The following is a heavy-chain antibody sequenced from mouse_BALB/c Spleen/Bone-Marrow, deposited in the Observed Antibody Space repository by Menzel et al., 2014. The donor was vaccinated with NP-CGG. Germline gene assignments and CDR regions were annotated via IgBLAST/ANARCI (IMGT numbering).Heavy chain of an antibody. CDR2: IRNKANGYKK. Sequence: EVKLQESGGGLVQPGGSLKLSCATSGFTFXDYYMSWVRQPPGKALEWLGFIRNKANGYKKEYSVSVKGRFTISRDNSKSILYLQMNTLRAEDSATYYCARDEHYGIYWYFDVWGAGTTLAVSS. J-gene: IGHJ1*01. D-gene: IGHD1-1*01. CDR1: GFTFXDYY. CDR3: ARDEHYGIYWYFDV. V-gene: IGHV7-3*02.